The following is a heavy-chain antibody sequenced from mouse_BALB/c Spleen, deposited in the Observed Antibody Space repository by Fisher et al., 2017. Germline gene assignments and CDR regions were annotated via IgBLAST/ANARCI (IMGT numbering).Heavy chain of an antibody. Sequence: KFKGKATLTVDTSSSTAYVDLSSLTSEDSAVYYCARLGRTWAMDYWGQGTSVTVSS. CDR3: ARLGRTWAMDY. J-gene: IGHJ4*01. V-gene: IGHV1S14*01.